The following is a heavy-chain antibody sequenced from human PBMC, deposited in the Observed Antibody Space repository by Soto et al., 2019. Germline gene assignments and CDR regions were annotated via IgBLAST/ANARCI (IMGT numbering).Heavy chain of an antibody. CDR2: ISGSGGST. J-gene: IGHJ4*02. D-gene: IGHD3-22*01. V-gene: IGHV3-23*01. Sequence: GGSLRLSCAASGFTFSSYSMNWVRQAPGKGLEWVSSISGSGGSTYYADSVKGRFTISRDNSKNTLYLQMNSLRAEDTAVYYCAKDAYYYDSSGYALDYWGQGTLVTVSS. CDR3: AKDAYYYDSSGYALDY. CDR1: GFTFSSYS.